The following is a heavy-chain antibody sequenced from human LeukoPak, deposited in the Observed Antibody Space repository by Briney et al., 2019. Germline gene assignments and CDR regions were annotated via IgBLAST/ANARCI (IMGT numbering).Heavy chain of an antibody. Sequence: GGSLRLSCAASGFTFSSYEMNWVRQAPGKGLEWVSYISSSGSTIYYADSVKGRFTISRDNAKNSLYLQMNSLRAEDTAVYYCARARGYSYGCGYWDQGTLVTVSS. CDR3: ARARGYSYGCGY. CDR1: GFTFSSYE. CDR2: ISSSGSTI. J-gene: IGHJ4*02. V-gene: IGHV3-48*03. D-gene: IGHD5-18*01.